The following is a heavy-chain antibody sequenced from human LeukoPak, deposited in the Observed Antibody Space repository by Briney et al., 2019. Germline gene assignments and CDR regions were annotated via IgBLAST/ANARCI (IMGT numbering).Heavy chain of an antibody. Sequence: GGSLRLSCAVSGFTVSSNYMSWVRQAPGKGLEWFSIIHSGGSTYYADSVKGRFTISRDSSKNTLYLQMNSLRAEDTAVYYCARRLYFDYWGQGTLVTVSS. D-gene: IGHD3-22*01. CDR3: ARRLYFDY. J-gene: IGHJ4*02. V-gene: IGHV3-66*01. CDR2: IHSGGST. CDR1: GFTVSSNY.